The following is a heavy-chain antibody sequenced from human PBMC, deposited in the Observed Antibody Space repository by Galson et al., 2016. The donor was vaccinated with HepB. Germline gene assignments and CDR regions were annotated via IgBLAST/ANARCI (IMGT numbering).Heavy chain of an antibody. CDR1: GFRFDDYT. D-gene: IGHD4-17*01. J-gene: IGHJ4*02. CDR2: ISWEGGTT. Sequence: SLRLSCAASGFRFDDYTMHWVRQAPEKGLEWVSLISWEGGTTFYADSVKGRFTISRDNGINSLYLQINSLRPEDTALYYCAKGLTYGDYAASPFDYWGQGTLVTVSS. V-gene: IGHV3-43*01. CDR3: AKGLTYGDYAASPFDY.